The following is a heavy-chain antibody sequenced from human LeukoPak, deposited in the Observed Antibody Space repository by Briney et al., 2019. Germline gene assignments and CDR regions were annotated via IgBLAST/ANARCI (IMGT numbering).Heavy chain of an antibody. V-gene: IGHV4-39*02. CDR2: IHYSGST. CDR3: ARDTRS. Sequence: SETLSLTCTVSGGSIRSSSYYWGWIRQPPGKGLDWIGSIHYSGSTYYNPSLKSRVTISVDTPKNQFSLTLSSVTAADTAVYYCARDTRSWGQGTLVTVSS. J-gene: IGHJ5*02. CDR1: GGSIRSSSYY.